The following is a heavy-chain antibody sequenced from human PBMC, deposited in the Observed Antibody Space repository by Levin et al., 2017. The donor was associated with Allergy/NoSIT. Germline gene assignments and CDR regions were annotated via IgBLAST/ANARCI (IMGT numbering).Heavy chain of an antibody. CDR3: VRLESRAYYYVFY. CDR1: GYTFTNYW. D-gene: IGHD3-22*01. Sequence: KSGGSLRLSCKASGYTFTNYWIGWVRQMPGKGLEWMGIIGPTNSDTRYSPSFEGQVTISADKSISTAYLQWSSLKASDIAMYYCVRLESRAYYYVFYWGQGTLVTVSS. V-gene: IGHV5-51*01. J-gene: IGHJ4*02. CDR2: IGPTNSDT.